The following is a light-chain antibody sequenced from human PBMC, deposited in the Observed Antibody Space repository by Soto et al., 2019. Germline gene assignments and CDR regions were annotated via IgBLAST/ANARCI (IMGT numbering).Light chain of an antibody. Sequence: DIQMTQYPSTLAASVGDRVTITCRASQSISSWLAWYQQKPGKAPKLLIYEASSLASGVPSRFSGSRSGTEFNLTIGSLQPDDVAAYYCQQYNSYSPRTFGQGTKVEIK. CDR1: QSISSW. CDR3: QQYNSYSPRT. CDR2: EAS. V-gene: IGKV1-5*03. J-gene: IGKJ1*01.